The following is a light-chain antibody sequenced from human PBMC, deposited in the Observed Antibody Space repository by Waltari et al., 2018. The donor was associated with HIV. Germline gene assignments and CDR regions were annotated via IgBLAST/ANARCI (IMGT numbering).Light chain of an antibody. J-gene: IGKJ1*01. V-gene: IGKV1-17*01. CDR3: LQHNTYPWT. CDR1: QVVRND. Sequence: DIKMTQSPSSLSASVGARVTITCRASQVVRNDLAWFQQKPGKAPKRLIYTASSLQSGVPSRFSGSGSVTDFTLTISSLQPEDFATYYCLQHNTYPWTFGQGTKVEMK. CDR2: TAS.